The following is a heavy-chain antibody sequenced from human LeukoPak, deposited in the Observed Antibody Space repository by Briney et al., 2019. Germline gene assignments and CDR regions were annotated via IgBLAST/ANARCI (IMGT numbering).Heavy chain of an antibody. J-gene: IGHJ5*02. CDR3: ARDSFLGGGVDWFDP. CDR1: GFTFSSYE. V-gene: IGHV3-48*03. D-gene: IGHD2-8*02. CDR2: ISSSGSTI. Sequence: RAGESLRLSCAASGFTFSSYEMNWVRQAPGKGLEWVSYISSSGSTIYYADSVKGRFTISRDNAKNSLYLQMNSLRAEDTAVYYCARDSFLGGGVDWFDPWGQGTLVTVSS.